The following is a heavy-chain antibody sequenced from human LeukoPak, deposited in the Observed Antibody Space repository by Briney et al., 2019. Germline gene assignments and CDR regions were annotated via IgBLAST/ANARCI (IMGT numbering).Heavy chain of an antibody. V-gene: IGHV3-23*01. CDR3: TKGAAAGPKYFQH. CDR2: IDGSGVGT. CDR1: GFTFSSYV. J-gene: IGHJ1*01. Sequence: GGSLRLSCAASGFTFSSYVMRWVRQAPGKGLEWVSTIDGSGVGTCYADSVKGRFTISRDSSKSTLYLHMNSLRAEDTAVYYCTKGAAAGPKYFQHWGQGTLVTVSS. D-gene: IGHD6-13*01.